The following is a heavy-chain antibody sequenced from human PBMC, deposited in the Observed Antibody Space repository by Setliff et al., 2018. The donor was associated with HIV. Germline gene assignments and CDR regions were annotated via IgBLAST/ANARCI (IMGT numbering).Heavy chain of an antibody. CDR3: ASAHSSLSVYYYYMDV. CDR1: GFTFSSYA. CDR2: IYSGGSST. Sequence: GGSLRLSCAASGFTFSSYAMSWVRQAPGRGLEWVSLIYSGGSSTYYADSVKGRFTMSRDNSKNTLYLQMNSLGAEDTAVYYCASAHSSLSVYYYYMDVWGEGTTITVSS. J-gene: IGHJ6*03. V-gene: IGHV3-23*03. D-gene: IGHD3-3*01.